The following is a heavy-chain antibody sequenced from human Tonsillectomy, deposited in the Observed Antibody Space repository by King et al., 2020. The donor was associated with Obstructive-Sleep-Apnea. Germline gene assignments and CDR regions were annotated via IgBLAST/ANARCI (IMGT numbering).Heavy chain of an antibody. V-gene: IGHV3-9*01. CDR2: LSWNCGSI. J-gene: IGHJ3*02. CDR1: GFTFDDYA. D-gene: IGHD6-13*01. Sequence: LVESGGGLVQPGRSLRLSCAVSGFTFDDYAMHWVRQTPGKGLEWVSGLSWNCGSIDYADSGKGRFTISRDSAKNSLHLQMNGLRAEDTALYYCARDIRTGSSSPGAFDIWGQGTMVIVSA. CDR3: ARDIRTGSSSPGAFDI.